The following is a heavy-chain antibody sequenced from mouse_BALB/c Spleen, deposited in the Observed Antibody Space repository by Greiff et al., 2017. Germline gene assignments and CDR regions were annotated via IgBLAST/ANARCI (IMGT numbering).Heavy chain of an antibody. D-gene: IGHD1-2*01. Sequence: VKLQESGAELMKPGASVKISCKATGYTFSSYWIEWVKQRPGHGLEWIGEILPGSGSTNYNEKFKGKATFTADTSSNTAYMQLSSLTSEDSAVYYCARGLLRLPHYFDYWGQGTTLTVSS. CDR2: ILPGSGST. CDR1: GYTFSSYW. J-gene: IGHJ2*01. V-gene: IGHV1-9*01. CDR3: ARGLLRLPHYFDY.